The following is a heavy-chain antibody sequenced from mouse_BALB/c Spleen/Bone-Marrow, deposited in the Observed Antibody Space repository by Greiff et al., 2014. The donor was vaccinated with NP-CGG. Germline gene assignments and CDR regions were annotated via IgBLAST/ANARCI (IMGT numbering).Heavy chain of an antibody. D-gene: IGHD4-1*01. Sequence: QVQLKESGAELVRPGSSVKISCKASGYAFSSYWMNWVKQRPGKGLEWIGQIYPGDGDTNYNGNFKDKATLTTDKSSTTAYMQLGSLTSEDSAVYFCARGRRLTGYYFDYWGQGTTLTVSS. V-gene: IGHV1-80*01. CDR3: ARGRRLTGYYFDY. J-gene: IGHJ2*01. CDR2: IYPGDGDT. CDR1: GYAFSSYW.